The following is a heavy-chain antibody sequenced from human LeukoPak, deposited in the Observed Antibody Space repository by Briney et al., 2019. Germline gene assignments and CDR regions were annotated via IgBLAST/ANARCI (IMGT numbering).Heavy chain of an antibody. V-gene: IGHV3-23*01. J-gene: IGHJ4*02. Sequence: GGSLRLSCAASGFTFSSYAMSWVRQAPGKGLEWVSAISGSGGSTYYADSVKGRFTISRDNSKNTLYLQMNSLRAEDTAGYYCAKRDYGDYGIDYWGQGTLVTVSS. CDR3: AKRDYGDYGIDY. D-gene: IGHD4-17*01. CDR2: ISGSGGST. CDR1: GFTFSSYA.